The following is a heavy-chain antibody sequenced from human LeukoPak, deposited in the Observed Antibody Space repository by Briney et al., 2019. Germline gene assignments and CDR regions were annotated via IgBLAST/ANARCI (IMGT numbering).Heavy chain of an antibody. Sequence: PGGSLRLSCPASGFTFSNYSMNWARQAPGKGLEWASYISSSSSTRYYADSVKGRFTISRDNAKNSLYLQMNSLTAEDTAVYYCERDPWRMTTAFDIWGQGTMVTVSS. D-gene: IGHD4-17*01. CDR3: ERDPWRMTTAFDI. V-gene: IGHV3-48*01. J-gene: IGHJ3*02. CDR2: ISSSSSTR. CDR1: GFTFSNYS.